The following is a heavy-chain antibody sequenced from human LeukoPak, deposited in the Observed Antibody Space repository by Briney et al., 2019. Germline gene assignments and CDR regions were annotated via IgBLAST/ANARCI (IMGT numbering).Heavy chain of an antibody. Sequence: GGSLRLSCAASGFTVTTNYMSWVRQGPGKGLECVSSLETGGTTHYADSVRGRFTISRDTSRNNLYLQMNSLRAEDTATYYCAKARGFFGEPDFYYAMDVWGQGTTVTVSS. CDR1: GFTVTTNY. J-gene: IGHJ6*02. CDR2: LETGGTT. CDR3: AKARGFFGEPDFYYAMDV. V-gene: IGHV3-66*01. D-gene: IGHD3-10*01.